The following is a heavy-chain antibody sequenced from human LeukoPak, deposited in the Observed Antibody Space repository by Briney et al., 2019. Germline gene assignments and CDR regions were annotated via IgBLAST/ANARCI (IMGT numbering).Heavy chain of an antibody. CDR1: GYSFTSYW. J-gene: IGHJ4*02. CDR2: IYPGDSDT. D-gene: IGHD3-3*01. Sequence: GESLKISCKGSGYSFTSYWIGWVRQMPGKGLEWMGIIYPGDSDTRYSPSFQGQVTISADKSISTAYLQWSSLKASDTAMYYCARQNYDFWSGYYAFDNWGQGTLVTVSS. V-gene: IGHV5-51*01. CDR3: ARQNYDFWSGYYAFDN.